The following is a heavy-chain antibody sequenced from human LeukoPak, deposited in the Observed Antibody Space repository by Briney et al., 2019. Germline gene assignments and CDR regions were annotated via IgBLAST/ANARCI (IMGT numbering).Heavy chain of an antibody. J-gene: IGHJ3*01. V-gene: IGHV4-30-2*01. CDR1: GGSISSGGYY. Sequence: SETLSLTCTVSGGSISSGGYYWSWIRQPPGKGLEWIGYIYHSGSTYYNPSLKSRVTISVDRSKNQFSLKLSSVTAADTAVYYCARDLSYLSREGVWGQGTMVTVSS. D-gene: IGHD1-26*01. CDR2: IYHSGST. CDR3: ARDLSYLSREGV.